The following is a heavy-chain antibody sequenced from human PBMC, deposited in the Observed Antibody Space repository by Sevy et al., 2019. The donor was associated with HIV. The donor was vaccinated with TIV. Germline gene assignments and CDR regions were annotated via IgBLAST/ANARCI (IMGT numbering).Heavy chain of an antibody. V-gene: IGHV3-33*01. Sequence: GGSLRLSCAASGFTFTTYGMHWVRQAPGKGLEWVAVISYDGGSKYYGDSVKGRFTISRDNSKNTLYLQMSSLRAEDAAAYYSARAGYGRGSTGDGLDYWGQGTLVTVSS. D-gene: IGHD2-2*01. J-gene: IGHJ4*02. CDR2: ISYDGGSK. CDR3: ARAGYGRGSTGDGLDY. CDR1: GFTFTTYG.